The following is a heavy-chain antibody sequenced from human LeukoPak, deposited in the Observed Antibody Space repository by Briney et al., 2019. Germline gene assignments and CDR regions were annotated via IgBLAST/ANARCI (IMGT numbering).Heavy chain of an antibody. CDR1: GDSINNDNYY. D-gene: IGHD3-16*02. J-gene: IGHJ6*02. V-gene: IGHV4-30-4*01. CDR3: ARGSTYYDSVWGSYRSSPYFHYGMGV. CDR2: IYYRGST. Sequence: SETLSLTCTVSGDSINNDNYYWSWIRQPPGKGLEWIEYIYYRGSTYYNPSLKSRVTISVDTSKNQFSLKVSSVTATDTAVYYCARGSTYYDSVWGSYRSSPYFHYGMGVWGQGTTVTVSS.